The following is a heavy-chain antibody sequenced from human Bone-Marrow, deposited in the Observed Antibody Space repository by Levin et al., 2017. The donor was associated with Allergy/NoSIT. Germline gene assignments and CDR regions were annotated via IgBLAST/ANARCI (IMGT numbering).Heavy chain of an antibody. CDR3: ARESYRDWFDP. D-gene: IGHD4-11*01. Sequence: GSLRLSCSVSGGSINSEYWTWIRQSPGKGLEWIGYIYSSGSTNYNPSLKSRVTISVDTSKNQFSLNLSSVTAADTAVYYCARESYRDWFDPWGQGTLVTVSS. CDR1: GGSINSEY. CDR2: IYSSGST. V-gene: IGHV4-59*01. J-gene: IGHJ5*02.